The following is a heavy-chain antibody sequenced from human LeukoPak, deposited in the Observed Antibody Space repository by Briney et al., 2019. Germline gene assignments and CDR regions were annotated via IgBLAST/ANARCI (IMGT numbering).Heavy chain of an antibody. Sequence: PSETLSLTCAVYGGSFSGYYWSWIRQPPGKGLEWIGEINYSGSTNYNPSLKSRVTISVDTSKNQFSLKLSFVTAADTAVYYCARGRGRGFTYFDYWGQGTLVTVSS. CDR2: INYSGST. J-gene: IGHJ4*02. CDR3: ARGRGRGFTYFDY. CDR1: GGSFSGYY. D-gene: IGHD1-26*01. V-gene: IGHV4-34*01.